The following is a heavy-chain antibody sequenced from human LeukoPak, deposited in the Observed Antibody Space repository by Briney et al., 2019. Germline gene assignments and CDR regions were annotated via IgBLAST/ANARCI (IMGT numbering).Heavy chain of an antibody. CDR3: ARVGSTLPFVY. Sequence: GGSLRLSCAASGFTFSSCGKHWVRQASGKGLEWVSVIHRGGSTHSADSVTGRFSSSRDKSKNALYLQMNSLRADDRAVYYCARVGSTLPFVYWGQGTLVTVSS. CDR2: IHRGGST. J-gene: IGHJ4*02. CDR1: GFTFSSCG. D-gene: IGHD1-26*01. V-gene: IGHV3-66*01.